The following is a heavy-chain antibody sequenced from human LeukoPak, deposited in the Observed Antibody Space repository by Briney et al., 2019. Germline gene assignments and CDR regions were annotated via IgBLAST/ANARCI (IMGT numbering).Heavy chain of an antibody. V-gene: IGHV3-21*01. CDR1: EFTFNMYN. D-gene: IGHD5-24*01. J-gene: IGHJ3*02. CDR2: IGGGSNYI. CDR3: AREMAATYDAFDI. Sequence: GGSLRLSCAASEFTFNMYNMHWVRQAPGKGLEWISSIGGGSNYIYYADSVKGRFTISRDNAKNSLYLRMNSLRADGTAVYYCAREMAATYDAFDIWGQGTMVTVSS.